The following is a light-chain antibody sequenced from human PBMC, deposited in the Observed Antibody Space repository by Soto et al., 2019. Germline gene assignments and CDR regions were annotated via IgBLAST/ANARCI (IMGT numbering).Light chain of an antibody. J-gene: IGLJ3*02. Sequence: QSVLTQPPSASGTPGQRVTISCSGSTSNIGRNFVYWYQQLPGTAPKLLIYSNNQRPSGVPDRFSGSKSGTSASLAISGLQSEDEADYYCAAWDDNLNGPHWVFGGGTKLTVL. CDR1: TSNIGRNF. V-gene: IGLV1-44*01. CDR2: SNN. CDR3: AAWDDNLNGPHWV.